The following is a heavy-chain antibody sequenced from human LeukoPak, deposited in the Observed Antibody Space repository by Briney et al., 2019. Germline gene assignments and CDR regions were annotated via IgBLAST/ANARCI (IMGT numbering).Heavy chain of an antibody. D-gene: IGHD5-24*01. Sequence: PSETLSLTCAVYGGSFSGYYWSWIRQPPGKGLEWIGKINHSGSTNYNPSLKSRVTISVDTSKNQFSLKLSSVTAADTAVYYCARGRYTLGYWGQGTLVTVSS. V-gene: IGHV4-34*01. J-gene: IGHJ4*02. CDR3: ARGRYTLGY. CDR1: GGSFSGYY. CDR2: INHSGST.